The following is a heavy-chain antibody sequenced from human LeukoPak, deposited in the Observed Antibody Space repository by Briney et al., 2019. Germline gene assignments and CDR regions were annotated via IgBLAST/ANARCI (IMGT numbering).Heavy chain of an antibody. CDR2: IFYSGST. J-gene: IGHJ2*01. V-gene: IGHV4-39*01. CDR3: ARHRGSGPNWYIDL. D-gene: IGHD6-25*01. CDR1: GGSISSINYY. Sequence: PSETLSLTCTVSGGSISSINYYWAWIRQPPGKGLEWIGTIFYSGSTYYNPSLRGRVTISVDTSKNQFSLKLTSMTAADTALYYCARHRGSGPNWYIDLWGRGTLVTVSS.